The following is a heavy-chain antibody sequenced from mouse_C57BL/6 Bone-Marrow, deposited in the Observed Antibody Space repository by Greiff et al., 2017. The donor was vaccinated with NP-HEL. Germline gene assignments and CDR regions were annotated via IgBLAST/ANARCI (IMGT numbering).Heavy chain of an antibody. J-gene: IGHJ2*01. CDR3: ARDSYYSNSYYFDY. CDR1: GYTFTSYG. Sequence: VQLQQSGAELARPGASVKLSCKASGYTFTSYGISWVKQRTGQGLEWIGEIYPRSGNTYYNEKFKGKATLTADKSSSTAYMELRSLTSEDSAVYFCARDSYYSNSYYFDYWGQGTTLTVSS. CDR2: IYPRSGNT. V-gene: IGHV1-81*01. D-gene: IGHD2-5*01.